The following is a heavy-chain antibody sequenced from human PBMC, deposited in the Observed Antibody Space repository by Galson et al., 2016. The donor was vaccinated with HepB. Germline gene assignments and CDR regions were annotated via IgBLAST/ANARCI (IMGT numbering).Heavy chain of an antibody. J-gene: IGHJ6*02. D-gene: IGHD3/OR15-3a*01. CDR2: ISGNGDST. Sequence: SLRLSCAASGFTFSSYAMNWVRQAPGKGLEWVSTISGNGDSTDYADLVKGRFTISRDNSKNTFYLQMKSLRAEDTAVYYCTKNGFWDFYYGMDVWGQGTTVTVSS. V-gene: IGHV3-23*01. CDR1: GFTFSSYA. CDR3: TKNGFWDFYYGMDV.